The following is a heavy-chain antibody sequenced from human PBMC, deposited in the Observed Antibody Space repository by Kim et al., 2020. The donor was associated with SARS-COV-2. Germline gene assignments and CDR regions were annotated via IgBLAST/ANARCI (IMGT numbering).Heavy chain of an antibody. CDR2: IFYSGST. CDR1: GVSISSTNYY. Sequence: SETLSLTCTVSGVSISSTNYYWGWIRQPPGKGLEWFASIFYSGSTYYNPSLNSRVTISVDTSKNQFSLTLSSVTAADTAVYYCARGSVVDTSYFDYWGQGTLVTVSS. V-gene: IGHV4-39*01. CDR3: ARGSVVDTSYFDY. D-gene: IGHD2-15*01. J-gene: IGHJ4*02.